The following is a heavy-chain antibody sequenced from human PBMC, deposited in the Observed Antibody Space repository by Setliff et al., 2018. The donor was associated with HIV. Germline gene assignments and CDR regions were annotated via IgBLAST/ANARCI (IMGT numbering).Heavy chain of an antibody. V-gene: IGHV4-31*03. CDR3: ARYAMVVAARSYYMDV. Sequence: SETLSLTCTVSGGSISSGGYYWSWIRQHPGKGLEWIGYIYYSGSTYYNPSLKSRVTISVDTSKNQFSLKLSSVTAADTAVYYCARYAMVVAARSYYMDVWGKGTTVTVSS. D-gene: IGHD2-15*01. CDR1: GGSISSGGYY. J-gene: IGHJ6*03. CDR2: IYYSGST.